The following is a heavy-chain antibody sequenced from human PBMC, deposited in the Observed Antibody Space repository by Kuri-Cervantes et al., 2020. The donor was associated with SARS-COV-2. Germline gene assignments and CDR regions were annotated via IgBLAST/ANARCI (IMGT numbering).Heavy chain of an antibody. Sequence: GESLKISCAASGISFNNAWMGWVRQTPGKGLEWVGRLKSGSDGGARDYAEPVKGRFVISRDDATSTMYLQVNSLIIEDTGIYYCTTDRGIASRPLFDYWGQGTLVTVSS. CDR2: LKSGSDGGAR. D-gene: IGHD6-13*01. CDR1: GISFNNAW. J-gene: IGHJ4*02. CDR3: TTDRGIASRPLFDY. V-gene: IGHV3-15*01.